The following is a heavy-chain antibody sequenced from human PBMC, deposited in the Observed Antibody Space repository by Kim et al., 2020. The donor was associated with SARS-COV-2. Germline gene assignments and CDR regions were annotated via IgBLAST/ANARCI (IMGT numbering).Heavy chain of an antibody. CDR3: ARREQWLDAFDI. V-gene: IGHV5-10-1*01. D-gene: IGHD6-19*01. J-gene: IGHJ3*02. Sequence: CSPSFHGHVTISADRSISTAYLQWSSLKASDTAMYYCARREQWLDAFDIWGRGTMVTVSS.